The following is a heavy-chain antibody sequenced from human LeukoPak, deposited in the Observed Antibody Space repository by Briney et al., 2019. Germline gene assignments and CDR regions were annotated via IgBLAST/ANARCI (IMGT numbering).Heavy chain of an antibody. D-gene: IGHD2-21*01. CDR3: ARSRRVAIVAFDI. CDR2: IYYSGST. CDR1: GGSISSSYY. V-gene: IGHV4-61*01. Sequence: NPSETLSLTCAVSGGSISSSYYWSWIRQPPGKGLEWIGYIYYSGSTNYNPSLKSRVTISVDTSKNQFSLKLSSVTAADTAVYYCARSRRVAIVAFDIWGQGTMVTASS. J-gene: IGHJ3*02.